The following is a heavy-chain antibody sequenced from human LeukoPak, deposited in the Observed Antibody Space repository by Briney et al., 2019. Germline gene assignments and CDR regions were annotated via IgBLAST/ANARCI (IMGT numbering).Heavy chain of an antibody. CDR2: IRTEAKSYAT. V-gene: IGHV3-73*01. Sequence: GGSLRLSCAASGFTFSGSAMHWVRQASGKGLEWVGQIRTEAKSYATAYAASVKGRFSISRDDSKNTAYLQMNSLRIDDTAVYYCAKDYDSSGWTSRNWGQGTLVTVSS. CDR3: AKDYDSSGWTSRN. D-gene: IGHD3-22*01. CDR1: GFTFSGSA. J-gene: IGHJ4*02.